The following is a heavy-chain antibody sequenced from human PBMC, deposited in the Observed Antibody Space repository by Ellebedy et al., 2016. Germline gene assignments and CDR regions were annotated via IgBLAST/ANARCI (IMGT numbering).Heavy chain of an antibody. D-gene: IGHD3-10*01. CDR3: ARFLNKSESRSSLSPYYYGLDV. Sequence: GGSLRLXCAASGFTFSDHYMSWIRQAPGKGLEWVSYISSRSSYTNYADSVKGRFTISGDKAKNSLYLQMNSLRAEDTAVYYCARFLNKSESRSSLSPYYYGLDVWGQGTTVTVSS. CDR2: ISSRSSYT. V-gene: IGHV3-11*03. CDR1: GFTFSDHY. J-gene: IGHJ6*02.